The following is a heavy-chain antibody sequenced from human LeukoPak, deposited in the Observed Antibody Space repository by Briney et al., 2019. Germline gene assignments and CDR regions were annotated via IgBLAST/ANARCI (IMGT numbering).Heavy chain of an antibody. V-gene: IGHV3-21*01. CDR3: ARDRKYSSYDFRYDAFDI. D-gene: IGHD5-12*01. J-gene: IGHJ3*02. CDR2: ISSSSSYI. CDR1: GFTFSSYS. Sequence: GGSLRLSCAASGFTFSSYSMNWVRQAPGKGLEWVSSISSSSSYIYYADSVKGRFTISRDNAKNSLYLQMNSLRAEDTAVYYCARDRKYSSYDFRYDAFDIWGQGTMVTVSS.